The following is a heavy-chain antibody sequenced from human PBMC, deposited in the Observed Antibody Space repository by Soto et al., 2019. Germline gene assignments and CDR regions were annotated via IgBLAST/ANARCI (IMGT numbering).Heavy chain of an antibody. CDR1: GFTFSSYW. CDR2: INQDGSDT. V-gene: IGHV3-7*05. J-gene: IGHJ4*02. D-gene: IGHD2-15*01. CDR3: AKVIRIYCSGGSCYPYYFDY. Sequence: GGSLRLSCAASGFTFSSYWMSWVRQAPGKGLEWVANINQDGSDTYYVDSVKGRFTISRDNSKNTLYLQMNSLRAEDTAVYYCAKVIRIYCSGGSCYPYYFDYWGQGTLVTVSS.